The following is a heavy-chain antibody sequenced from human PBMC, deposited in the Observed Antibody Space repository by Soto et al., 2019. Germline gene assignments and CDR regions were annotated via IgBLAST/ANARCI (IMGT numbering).Heavy chain of an antibody. J-gene: IGHJ4*02. CDR2: ISAYNGNT. D-gene: IGHD3-10*01. CDR1: GYTFTSYG. V-gene: IGHV1-18*01. CDR3: ATGWFGEFVYYFDY. Sequence: GASVKVSCKASGYTFTSYGISWVRHAPGQGLEWMGWISAYNGNTNYAQKLQGRVTMTTDTSTSTAYMELRSLRSDDTAVYYCATGWFGEFVYYFDYWGQGNLVTVSS.